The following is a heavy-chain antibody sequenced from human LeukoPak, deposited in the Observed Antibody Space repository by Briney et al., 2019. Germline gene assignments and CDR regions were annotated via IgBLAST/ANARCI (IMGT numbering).Heavy chain of an antibody. CDR2: ISANGGST. CDR1: GFPFSSSG. J-gene: IGHJ4*02. CDR3: AKDRDYGDSPEGY. V-gene: IGHV3-23*01. Sequence: GGSLRLSCSTSGFPFSSSGMSWVRQARGKGLEWVSAISANGGSTYYADSVKGRFTISRDNSKNPLYLQMNSLRDEDTAVYYCAKDRDYGDSPEGYWGQGTLVTVSS. D-gene: IGHD4-17*01.